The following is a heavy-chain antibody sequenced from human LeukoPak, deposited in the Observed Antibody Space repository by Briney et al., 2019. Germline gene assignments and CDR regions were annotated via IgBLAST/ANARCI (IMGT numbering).Heavy chain of an antibody. CDR3: AKGRGAFDV. J-gene: IGHJ3*01. CDR1: GFTFSSYG. D-gene: IGHD3-10*01. V-gene: IGHV3-30*18. CDR2: ISNDGSNK. Sequence: GGSLRLSCVASGFTFSSYGMHWVRQAPGKGLEWVAVISNDGSNKYYADSVKGRFTISRDNSKNTLYLQMNSLRAEDTAVYYCAKGRGAFDVWGQGTMVTVSS.